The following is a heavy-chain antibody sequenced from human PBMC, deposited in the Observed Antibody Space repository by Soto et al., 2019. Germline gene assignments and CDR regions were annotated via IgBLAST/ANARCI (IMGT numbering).Heavy chain of an antibody. CDR1: GGSISSGDYY. Sequence: PSETLSLTCTVSGGSISSGDYYWSWIRQPPGKGLEWIGYIYYSGSTYYNPSLKSRVTISVDTSKNQFSLKLSSVTAADTAVYYCARGYSGYEAFDIWGQATMVTVSS. CDR3: ARGYSGYEAFDI. J-gene: IGHJ3*02. D-gene: IGHD5-12*01. CDR2: IYYSGST. V-gene: IGHV4-30-4*01.